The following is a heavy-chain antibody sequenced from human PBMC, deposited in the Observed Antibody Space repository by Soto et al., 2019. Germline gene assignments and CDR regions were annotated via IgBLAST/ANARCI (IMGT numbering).Heavy chain of an antibody. Sequence: QLQLLESGSGLVKPSQTLSLTCAVSGGSISSGCYSWGWIRQPPGKGLEWIGYIYHSVSTYYNPSLKSRVTISADRSKNQFSLRLSSVTAADTAVYYCARVPDYWGQGTLVTVSS. CDR1: GGSISSGCYS. V-gene: IGHV4-30-2*01. CDR3: ARVPDY. CDR2: IYHSVST. J-gene: IGHJ4*02.